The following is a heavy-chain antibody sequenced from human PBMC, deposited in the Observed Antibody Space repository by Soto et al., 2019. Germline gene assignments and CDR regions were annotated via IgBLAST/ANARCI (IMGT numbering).Heavy chain of an antibody. Sequence: SETRSLTCAVSGGSLSSGGYSWSWIRQPPGKCVEWIGYIYNSGSTYYNPSLKSRVTISVDRSKNQFSLKLSSVTAADTAVYYCARGARRLGSYYYSMDVWGQGTTVTVSS. CDR1: GGSLSSGGYS. CDR2: IYNSGST. CDR3: ARGARRLGSYYYSMDV. J-gene: IGHJ6*02. V-gene: IGHV4-30-2*01. D-gene: IGHD6-19*01.